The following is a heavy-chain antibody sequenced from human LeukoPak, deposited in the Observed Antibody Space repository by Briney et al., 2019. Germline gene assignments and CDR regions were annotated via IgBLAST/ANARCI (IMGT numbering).Heavy chain of an antibody. CDR1: GFTFSSYW. V-gene: IGHV3-7*03. CDR3: ARDGRPLDY. Sequence: GGSLRLSCAASGFTFSSYWMGWVRQAPGKRLEWVANMNIDGGEKYYVDSVKGRLTISRDNAKNSLYLQMNSLRVEDTAVYCCARDGRPLDYWGQGTLVTVSS. CDR2: MNIDGGEK. J-gene: IGHJ4*02.